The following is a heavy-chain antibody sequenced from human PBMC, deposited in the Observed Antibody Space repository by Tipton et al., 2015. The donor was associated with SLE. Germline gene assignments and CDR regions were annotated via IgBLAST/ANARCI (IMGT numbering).Heavy chain of an antibody. CDR2: INHSGST. V-gene: IGHV4-34*01. CDR1: GGSFSGYY. D-gene: IGHD6-19*01. Sequence: TLSLTCAVYGGSFSGYYWSWIRQPPGKGLEWIGEINHSGSTNYNPSLKSRVTISVDTSKNQFSLKLGSVTAEDTAVYYCARHHGSGWLYGLDVGGQGPTVIVSS. CDR3: ARHHGSGWLYGLDV. J-gene: IGHJ6*02.